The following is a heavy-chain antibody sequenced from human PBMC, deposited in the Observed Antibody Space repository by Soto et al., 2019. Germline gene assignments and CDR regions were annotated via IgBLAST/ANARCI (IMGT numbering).Heavy chain of an antibody. V-gene: IGHV4-34*01. CDR3: ARGHRLLWFGGGMDV. Sequence: QVQLQQWGAGLLKPSETLSLTFAVYGGSFSGYYWSWIRQPPGKGLEWIGEINHSGSTNYNPSLKSRVTISVDTSKNQFSLKLSSVTAADTAVYYCARGHRLLWFGGGMDVWGQGTTVTVSS. CDR1: GGSFSGYY. J-gene: IGHJ6*02. D-gene: IGHD3-10*01. CDR2: INHSGST.